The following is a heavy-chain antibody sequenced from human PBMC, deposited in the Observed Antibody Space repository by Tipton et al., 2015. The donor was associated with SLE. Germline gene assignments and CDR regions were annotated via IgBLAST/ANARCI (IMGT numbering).Heavy chain of an antibody. J-gene: IGHJ1*01. CDR1: GGSIRSSNYY. Sequence: TLSLTCTVSGGSIRSSNYYWGWIRQPPGKGLEWIGHIYYGGTIYYNPSLKSRVTMSIDTSKNQFSLKLTSVTPEDTAVYYCARGFLYDGFQVWGQGTLVTVSS. D-gene: IGHD2-2*02. CDR2: IYYGGTI. CDR3: ARGFLYDGFQV. V-gene: IGHV4-39*07.